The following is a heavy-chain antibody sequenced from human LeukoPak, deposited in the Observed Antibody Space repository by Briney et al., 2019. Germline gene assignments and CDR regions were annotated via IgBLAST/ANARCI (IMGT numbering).Heavy chain of an antibody. CDR3: ARAPRIVVVPAAIGGWFDP. J-gene: IGHJ5*02. Sequence: SQILSLTCTVSGGSINSGGYYWSWIRQHPGKGLEWIGYIYYSGSTYYNPSLQTRVTISVATSKNQFSLKLSSVTAADTAEYSGARAPRIVVVPAAIGGWFDPWGQGTLVTVSS. CDR1: GGSINSGGYY. V-gene: IGHV4-31*03. D-gene: IGHD2-2*01. CDR2: IYYSGST.